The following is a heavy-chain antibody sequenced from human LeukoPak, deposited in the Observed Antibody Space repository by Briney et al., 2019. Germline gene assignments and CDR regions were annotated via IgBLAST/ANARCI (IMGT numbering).Heavy chain of an antibody. J-gene: IGHJ5*02. V-gene: IGHV3-53*01. CDR1: RFTVSSNY. CDR3: ARDAIAAAGA. D-gene: IGHD6-13*01. Sequence: QSGGSLRLSCAASRFTVSSNYMSWVRQAPGKGLEWVSVIYSGGSTYYADSVKGRFTISRDNSKNTLYLQMNSLRAEDTAVYYCARDAIAAAGAWGQGTLVTVSS. CDR2: IYSGGST.